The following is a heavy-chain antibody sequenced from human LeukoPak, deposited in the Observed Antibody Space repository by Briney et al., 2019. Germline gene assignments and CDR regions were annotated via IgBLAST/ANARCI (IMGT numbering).Heavy chain of an antibody. CDR1: GFTFSSYA. Sequence: GGSLRLSCAASGFTFSSYAMSWVRQAPGKGLEWVSAISGSGGSTYYADSVKGRFTISRDNSKNTLYLQMNSPRAEDTAVYYCATAPGYYYYGMDVWGQGTTVTVSS. CDR2: ISGSGGST. CDR3: ATAPGYYYYGMDV. J-gene: IGHJ6*02. V-gene: IGHV3-23*01.